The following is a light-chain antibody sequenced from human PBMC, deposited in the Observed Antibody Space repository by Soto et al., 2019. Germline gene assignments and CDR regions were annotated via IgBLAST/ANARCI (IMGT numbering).Light chain of an antibody. CDR1: QGIRND. CDR2: VAS. J-gene: IGKJ4*01. Sequence: DIQMTQSPSSLSASVGERVTITCRASQGIRNDLAWYQEKPGKAPKRLIYVASRLQSGVPSRFSGSGSGTEFTLIISSLQPEDSATYYCLQQNSYPLTFGGGTKVDIK. CDR3: LQQNSYPLT. V-gene: IGKV1-17*01.